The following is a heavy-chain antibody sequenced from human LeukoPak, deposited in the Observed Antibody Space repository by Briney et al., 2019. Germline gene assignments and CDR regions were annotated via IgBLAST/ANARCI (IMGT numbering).Heavy chain of an antibody. J-gene: IGHJ6*03. CDR2: IYYSGST. CDR1: GGSISSSSYY. Sequence: SETLSLTCTVSGGSISSSSYYWGWIRQPPGKGLEWIGSIYYSGSTYYNPSLKSRVTLSVDTSKNQFSLKLSSVTAADTAVYYCARGGCSSTSCPIHYYYMDVWGKGTTVTVSS. D-gene: IGHD2-2*01. V-gene: IGHV4-39*07. CDR3: ARGGCSSTSCPIHYYYMDV.